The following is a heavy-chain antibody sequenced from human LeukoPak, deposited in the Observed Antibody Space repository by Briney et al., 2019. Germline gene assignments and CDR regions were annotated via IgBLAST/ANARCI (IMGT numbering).Heavy chain of an antibody. Sequence: GESLQISCKGSGHSFTSYWIGWVRQMPGKGLVWMGIIYPGDSDTRYSPSFQGQVTISADKSISTAYLQWSSLKASDTAMYYCARQIVVVPAAPWFDYWGQGTLVTVSS. CDR1: GHSFTSYW. D-gene: IGHD2-2*01. J-gene: IGHJ4*02. V-gene: IGHV5-51*01. CDR2: IYPGDSDT. CDR3: ARQIVVVPAAPWFDY.